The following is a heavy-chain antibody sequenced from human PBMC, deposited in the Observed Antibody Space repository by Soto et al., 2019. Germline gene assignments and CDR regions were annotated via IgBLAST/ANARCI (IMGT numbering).Heavy chain of an antibody. CDR1: GFTFSSDG. CDR2: ISYDGSNK. D-gene: IGHD6-13*01. CDR3: AKTKQQLVQGAFDI. V-gene: IGHV3-30*18. Sequence: GGSLRLSCAASGFTFSSDGMHWVRQAPGKGLEWVAVISYDGSNKYYADSVKGRFTISRDNSKNTLYLQMNSLRAEDTAVYYCAKTKQQLVQGAFDIWGQGTMVTVSS. J-gene: IGHJ3*02.